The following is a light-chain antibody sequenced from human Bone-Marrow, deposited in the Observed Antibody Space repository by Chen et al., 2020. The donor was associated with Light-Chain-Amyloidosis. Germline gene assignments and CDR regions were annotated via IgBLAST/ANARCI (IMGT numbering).Light chain of an antibody. CDR2: GAS. V-gene: IGKV3-20*01. CDR1: QSVSSTH. J-gene: IGKJ3*01. CDR3: QHYGDSLFT. Sequence: VLTQSPGTLSLSPGERATLSCRVSQSVSSTHLAWYQQNPGQAPRLLIYGASTRATGIPDRFSGTGSATDFTLTISRVEPEDFAIYYCQHYGDSLFTFGPGTKVDVE.